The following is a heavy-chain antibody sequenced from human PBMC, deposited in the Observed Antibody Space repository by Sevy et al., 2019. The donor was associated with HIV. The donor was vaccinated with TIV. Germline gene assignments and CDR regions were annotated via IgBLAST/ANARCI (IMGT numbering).Heavy chain of an antibody. CDR2: INTDGKII. CDR1: GFTFSSDY. V-gene: IGHV3-74*01. CDR3: ARGSRGSFGS. D-gene: IGHD3-3*01. J-gene: IGHJ4*02. Sequence: GGSLRLSCAASGFTFSSDYMHWVRQPPGKGLVWVSHINTDGKIIRYADSVKGRFTTSRDNAKNTLYLQMNSLRAEDTAVYYCARGSRGSFGSWGQGTLVTVSS.